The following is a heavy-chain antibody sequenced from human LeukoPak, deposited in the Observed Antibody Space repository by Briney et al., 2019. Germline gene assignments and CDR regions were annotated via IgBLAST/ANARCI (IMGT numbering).Heavy chain of an antibody. CDR3: ATHPGVAVADPPYFQH. V-gene: IGHV3-23*01. CDR2: IGARGDVT. Sequence: GGSLRLSCAASGFTFSSYAMSWVRQAPGKGPEWVSSIGARGDVTYSADSVKGRFTISRDNSKNTLYLQMKSLRAEDTAVYYCATHPGVAVADPPYFQHWGQGTLVTVSS. D-gene: IGHD6-19*01. CDR1: GFTFSSYA. J-gene: IGHJ1*01.